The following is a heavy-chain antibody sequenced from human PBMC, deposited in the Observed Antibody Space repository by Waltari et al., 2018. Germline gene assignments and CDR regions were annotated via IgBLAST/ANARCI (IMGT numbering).Heavy chain of an antibody. Sequence: QVQLQESGPGLVKPSGTLSLTCAVSGGXISSSNWWSWVRQPPGKGLEWIGEIYHSGSTNYNPSLKSRVTISVDKSKNQFSLKLSSVTAADTAVYYCARDSGNHLYXYYYGMDVWGQGTTVTVSS. CDR2: IYHSGST. CDR3: ARDSGNHLYXYYYGMDV. V-gene: IGHV4-4*02. CDR1: GGXISSSNW. D-gene: IGHD1-1*01. J-gene: IGHJ6*02.